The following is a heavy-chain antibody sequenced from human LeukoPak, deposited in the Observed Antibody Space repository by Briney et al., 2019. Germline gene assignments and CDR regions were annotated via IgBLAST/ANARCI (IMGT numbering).Heavy chain of an antibody. CDR3: ARDRDYYGSGSYWSNWFDP. Sequence: GGSLRLSCAAPGFTFSSYWMSWVRQAPGKGLEWVANIKQDGSEKYYVDSVKGRFTISRDNAKNSLYLQMNSLRAEDTAVYYCARDRDYYGSGSYWSNWFDPWGQGTLVTVSS. D-gene: IGHD3-10*01. CDR2: IKQDGSEK. V-gene: IGHV3-7*01. J-gene: IGHJ5*02. CDR1: GFTFSSYW.